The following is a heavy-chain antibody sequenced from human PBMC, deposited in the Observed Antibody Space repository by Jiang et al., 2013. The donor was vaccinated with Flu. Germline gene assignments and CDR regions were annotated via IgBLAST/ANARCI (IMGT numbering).Heavy chain of an antibody. V-gene: IGHV4-39*07. CDR1: GGSISSSRYY. J-gene: IGHJ6*03. Sequence: SLTCTVSGGSISSSRYYWGWIRQPPGKGLEWIGTIYYSGNTYYNPSLTSRVTISVDTSKNQFSLRLSSVTAADTAVYFCASSGPTHYDFWTYMDVWGKGTTATVSS. D-gene: IGHD3-3*01. CDR3: ASSGPTHYDFWTYMDV. CDR2: IYYSGNT.